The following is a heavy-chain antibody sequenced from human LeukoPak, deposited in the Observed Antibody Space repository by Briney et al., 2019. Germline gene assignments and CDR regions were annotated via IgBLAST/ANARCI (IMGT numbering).Heavy chain of an antibody. V-gene: IGHV3-23*01. CDR3: AKFRGSSSWYGGDYFDY. CDR1: GFTFSSYA. Sequence: GGSLSLSCAASGFTFSSYAMSWVRQAPGKGLEWVSAISGSGGRTYCADSVKGRFTISRDNSKNTLYLQMNSLRAEDTAVYYCAKFRGSSSWYGGDYFDYWGQGTLVTVSS. D-gene: IGHD6-13*01. CDR2: ISGSGGRT. J-gene: IGHJ4*02.